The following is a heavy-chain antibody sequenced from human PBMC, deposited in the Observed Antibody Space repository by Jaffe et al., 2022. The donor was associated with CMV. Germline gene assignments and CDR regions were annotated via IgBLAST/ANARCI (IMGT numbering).Heavy chain of an antibody. Sequence: EVQLVESGGVVVQPGGSLRLSCAASGFTFDDYTMHWVRQAPGKGLEWVSLISWDGGSTYYADSVKGRFTISRDNSKNSLYLQMNSLRTEDTALYYCAKDSSNYYDTLGGMDVWGQGTTVTVSS. CDR2: ISWDGGST. CDR3: AKDSSNYYDTLGGMDV. V-gene: IGHV3-43*01. CDR1: GFTFDDYT. D-gene: IGHD3-22*01. J-gene: IGHJ6*02.